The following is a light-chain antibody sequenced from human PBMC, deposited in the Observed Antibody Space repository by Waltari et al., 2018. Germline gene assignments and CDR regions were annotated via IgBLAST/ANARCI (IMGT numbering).Light chain of an antibody. J-gene: IGKJ1*01. CDR1: QRVHNL. V-gene: IGKV1-5*03. Sequence: DIQMTQSPSSLSASVGDTVTIACRASQRVHNLLAWYQRIPGKAPNLLIYKTSSLKSGGPLRFSGIGSGNDFTLTISSLQPEEFATYYGLQYNGSPWTFGPGTKVEIK. CDR3: LQYNGSPWT. CDR2: KTS.